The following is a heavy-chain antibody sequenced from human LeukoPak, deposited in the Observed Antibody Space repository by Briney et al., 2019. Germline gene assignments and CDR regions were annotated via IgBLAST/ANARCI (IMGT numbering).Heavy chain of an antibody. V-gene: IGHV1-18*01. D-gene: IGHD6-13*01. CDR2: ISAHYGNT. J-gene: IGHJ3*02. CDR1: GYTFTSYG. CDR3: PRLRIAADGTPYDAFDI. Sequence: GASVKVFCKASGYTFTSYGISWVRQAPGQGLEWMGGISAHYGNTNYAQKLQGRGHMTTNTYTRLAYMELRSLRSDYTAVYHWPRLRIAADGTPYDAFDIWGQGTMVTVSS.